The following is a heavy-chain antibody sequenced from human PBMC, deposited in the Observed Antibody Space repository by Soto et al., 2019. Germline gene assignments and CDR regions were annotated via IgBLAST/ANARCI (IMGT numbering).Heavy chain of an antibody. J-gene: IGHJ5*02. D-gene: IGHD3-10*01. Sequence: PSETLCVTCTVSGGSISSYYWSWIRQPPGKGLEWIGYIYYSGSTNYNPSLKSRVTISVDTSKNQFSLKLSSVTAADTAVYYCARKVITMVRGVTLGNWFDPWGKGALVTVS. CDR3: ARKVITMVRGVTLGNWFDP. CDR1: GGSISSYY. V-gene: IGHV4-59*08. CDR2: IYYSGST.